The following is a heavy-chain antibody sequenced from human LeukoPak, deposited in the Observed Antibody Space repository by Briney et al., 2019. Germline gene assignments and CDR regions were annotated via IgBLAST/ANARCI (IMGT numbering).Heavy chain of an antibody. CDR2: IWYDGTKK. V-gene: IGHV3-33*01. CDR1: GFTFSSYA. CDR3: ARGYNWNDFDY. J-gene: IGHJ4*02. D-gene: IGHD1-1*01. Sequence: GGSLRLSCAASGFTFSSYAMHWVRQAPGKGLEWVVVIWYDGTKKFYADSVKGRFIISRDNSKNTLYLQMNSLRAEDTAVYYCARGYNWNDFDYWGQGTLVTVSS.